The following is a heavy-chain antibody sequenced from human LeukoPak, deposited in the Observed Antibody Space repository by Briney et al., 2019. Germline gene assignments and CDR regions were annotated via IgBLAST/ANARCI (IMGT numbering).Heavy chain of an antibody. D-gene: IGHD3-22*01. CDR3: ARASVYDSRAFDI. CDR2: ISGSGGST. Sequence: GGSLRLSCAASGFTFSSYAMSWVRQAPGKGLEWVSAISGSGGSTYYADSVKGRFTISRDNSKNTLYLQMNSLRAEDTAVYYCARASVYDSRAFDIWGQGTMVTVSS. CDR1: GFTFSSYA. V-gene: IGHV3-23*01. J-gene: IGHJ3*02.